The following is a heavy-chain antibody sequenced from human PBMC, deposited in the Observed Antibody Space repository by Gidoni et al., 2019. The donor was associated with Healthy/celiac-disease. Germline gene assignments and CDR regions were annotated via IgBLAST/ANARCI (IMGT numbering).Heavy chain of an antibody. CDR1: GFTFSSYG. V-gene: IGHV3-33*01. CDR3: ARNYYDSSGYFSHFDY. CDR2: IWYDGSNK. Sequence: QVQLVESGGGVVQPGRSLRLSCAASGFTFSSYGMHWVRQAPGKGLEWVAVIWYDGSNKYYADSVKGLFTISRDNSKNTLYLQMNSLRAEDTAVYYCARNYYDSSGYFSHFDYWGQGTLVTVSS. J-gene: IGHJ4*02. D-gene: IGHD3-22*01.